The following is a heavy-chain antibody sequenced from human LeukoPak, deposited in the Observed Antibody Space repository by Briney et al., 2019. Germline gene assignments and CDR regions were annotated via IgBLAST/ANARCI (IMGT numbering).Heavy chain of an antibody. CDR3: AIGASVVLPGAEYFQH. V-gene: IGHV1-2*02. Sequence: GASVKVSCTASGYTFSGYYMHWVREAPGQGLEWMGWMNPNSGGTNYAQKFQGRVTMTRDTSISTAYMELSSLRSEDTAVYYCAIGASVVLPGAEYFQHWGQGTLVTVSS. CDR1: GYTFSGYY. CDR2: MNPNSGGT. D-gene: IGHD4-23*01. J-gene: IGHJ1*01.